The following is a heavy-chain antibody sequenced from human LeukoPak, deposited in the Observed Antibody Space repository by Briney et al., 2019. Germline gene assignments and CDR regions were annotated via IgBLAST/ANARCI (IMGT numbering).Heavy chain of an antibody. D-gene: IGHD5-18*01. Sequence: SETLSLTCSVSGGSISSYFWSWILQAPGKGLEWVGYALYTGSTEYNPALKSRVTISLDTSNNQFSLRLSSVTAADTAVYYCARDNGYSYGIDYWGQGRLVTVSS. CDR3: ARDNGYSYGIDY. CDR1: GGSISSYF. V-gene: IGHV4-59*01. CDR2: ALYTGST. J-gene: IGHJ4*02.